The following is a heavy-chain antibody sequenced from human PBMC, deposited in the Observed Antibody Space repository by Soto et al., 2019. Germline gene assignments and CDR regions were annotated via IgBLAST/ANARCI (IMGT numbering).Heavy chain of an antibody. J-gene: IGHJ4*02. CDR2: ISGSGGST. V-gene: IGHV3-23*01. CDR1: GFTFSSYA. D-gene: IGHD6-19*01. Sequence: EGQLLESGGGLVQPGGSLRLSCAASGFTFSSYAMSWVRQAPGKGLEWVSGISGSGGSTYYADSVKGRFTISRDNSKNTLYLQMNSLSAEDTAVYYCAKDLKQWLVPGFDYWGQGTLVTVSS. CDR3: AKDLKQWLVPGFDY.